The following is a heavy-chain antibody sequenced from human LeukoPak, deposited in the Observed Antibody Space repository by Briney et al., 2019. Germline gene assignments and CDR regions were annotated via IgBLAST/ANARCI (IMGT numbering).Heavy chain of an antibody. CDR2: IYPGDSDT. D-gene: IGHD3-3*01. J-gene: IGHJ6*02. CDR3: ARLPYYDFWSGYSEYYGMDV. V-gene: IGHV5-51*01. CDR1: GYSFTNYW. Sequence: GESLKISCKGSGYSFTNYWIGWVRQMPGKGLEWMGIIYPGDSDTRYSPSFQGQVTISADKSISTAYLQWSSLKASDTAMYYCARLPYYDFWSGYSEYYGMDVWGQGTTVTVSS.